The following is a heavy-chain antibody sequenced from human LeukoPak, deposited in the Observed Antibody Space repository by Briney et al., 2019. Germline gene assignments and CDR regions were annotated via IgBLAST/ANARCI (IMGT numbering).Heavy chain of an antibody. D-gene: IGHD3-10*01. CDR3: ARARGSGRTRFDY. CDR2: IYYSGST. V-gene: IGHV4-59*01. J-gene: IGHJ4*02. Sequence: KSSETLSLTCTVSGGSISSYYWSWIRQPPGXGLEWIGYIYYSGSTNYNPSLKSRVTISVDTSKNQFSLQLSSVTAADTAVYYCARARGSGRTRFDYWGQGTLVTVSS. CDR1: GGSISSYY.